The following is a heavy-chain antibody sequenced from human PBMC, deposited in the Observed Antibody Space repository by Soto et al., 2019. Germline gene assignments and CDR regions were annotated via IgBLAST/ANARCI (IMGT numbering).Heavy chain of an antibody. J-gene: IGHJ4*02. D-gene: IGHD2-8*02. CDR2: FTAAGRNT. V-gene: IGHV3-23*01. CDR1: GFTFSDFA. Sequence: GGSLRLSCAASGFTFSDFAMSWVRKAPGKGLEWVSTFTAAGRNTFYADSVKGRFTISRDNSKSTLYLHVNSLRVDDTAVYYCAKDMVHCTGTRCARYFEKWGRGTLVTVSS. CDR3: AKDMVHCTGTRCARYFEK.